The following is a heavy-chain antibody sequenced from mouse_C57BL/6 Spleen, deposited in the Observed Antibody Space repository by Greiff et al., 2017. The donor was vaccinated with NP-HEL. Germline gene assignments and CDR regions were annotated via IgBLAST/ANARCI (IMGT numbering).Heavy chain of an antibody. CDR2: IYPGDGDT. D-gene: IGHD2-1*01. J-gene: IGHJ2*01. CDR1: GYAFSSSW. V-gene: IGHV1-82*01. Sequence: QVQLQQSGPELVKPGASVKISCKASGYAFSSSWMNWVKQRPGKGLEWIGRIYPGDGDTNYNGKFKGKATLTADKSSSTAYMQRSSLTSEDSAVYFCARERDYGNFDYWGQGTTLTVSS. CDR3: ARERDYGNFDY.